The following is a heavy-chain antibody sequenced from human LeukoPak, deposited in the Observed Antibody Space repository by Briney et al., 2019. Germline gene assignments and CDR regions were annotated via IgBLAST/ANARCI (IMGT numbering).Heavy chain of an antibody. V-gene: IGHV4-39*01. J-gene: IGHJ5*02. CDR1: GGSISSSSYY. D-gene: IGHD3-10*01. Sequence: SETLSLTCTVSGGSISSSSYYWGWIRQPPGKGLEWIGNIYYSGSAYHNPSLKSRVSISVDTSKNQFSLKLSSVTAADTAVYYRARTMFRGVNFQYWFDAWGQGTLVTVSS. CDR3: ARTMFRGVNFQYWFDA. CDR2: IYYSGSA.